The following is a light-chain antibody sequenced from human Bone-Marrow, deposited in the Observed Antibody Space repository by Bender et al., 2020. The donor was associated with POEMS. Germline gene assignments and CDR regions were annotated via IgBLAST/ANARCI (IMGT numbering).Light chain of an antibody. CDR1: SSNIGAHA. Sequence: QSVLTQPPSASGTPGQRVTISCSGGSSNIGAHAVNWYQHLPGTAPKLLIYSSHRRPSEVRDRFSGSRSGTSASLAISGLQSGDEADYYCAVWDDSLNGWVFGGGTKLTVL. J-gene: IGLJ3*02. CDR2: SSH. V-gene: IGLV1-44*01. CDR3: AVWDDSLNGWV.